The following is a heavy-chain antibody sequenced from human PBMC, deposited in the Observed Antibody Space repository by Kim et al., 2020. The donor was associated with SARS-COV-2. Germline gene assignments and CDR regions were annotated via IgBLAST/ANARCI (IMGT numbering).Heavy chain of an antibody. V-gene: IGHV4-59*13. CDR2: IYYSGST. J-gene: IGHJ6*02. CDR3: ARVIKPGNYYYYYGMDV. Sequence: SETLSLTCTVSGGSISSYYWSWIRQPPGKGLEWIGYIYYSGSTNYNPSLKSRVTISVDTSKNQFSLKLSSVTAADTAVYYCARVIKPGNYYYYYGMDVWGQGTTVTVSS. CDR1: GGSISSYY. D-gene: IGHD2-2*01.